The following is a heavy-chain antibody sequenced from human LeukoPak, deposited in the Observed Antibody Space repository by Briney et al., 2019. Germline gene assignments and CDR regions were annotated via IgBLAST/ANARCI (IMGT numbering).Heavy chain of an antibody. CDR2: FDPEDGET. Sequence: ASVKVSCKASGYTFTSYDINWVRQATGQGLEWMGGFDPEDGETIYAQKFQGRVTMTEDTSTDTAYMELNSLRSDDTAVYYCATDPGEIVPAAKGPRGDYCYGMDVWGQGTTVTVSS. CDR3: ATDPGEIVPAAKGPRGDYCYGMDV. V-gene: IGHV1-24*01. CDR1: GYTFTSYD. D-gene: IGHD2-2*01. J-gene: IGHJ6*02.